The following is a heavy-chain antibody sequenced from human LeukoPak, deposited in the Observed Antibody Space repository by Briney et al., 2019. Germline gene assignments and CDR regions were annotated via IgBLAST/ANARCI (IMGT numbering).Heavy chain of an antibody. V-gene: IGHV1-69*04. D-gene: IGHD3-3*01. CDR3: PRNHQTWILGCLQNYYYYGMDV. J-gene: IGHJ6*02. CDR1: GGTFSSYA. CDR2: IIPILGIA. Sequence: SVKVSCKASGGTFSSYAISWVRQAPGQGLEWMGRIIPILGIANYAQKFQGRVTITADKSTSTAYMELSSLRSEDTAVYYCPRNHQTWILGCLQNYYYYGMDVGGQGPRVPVSS.